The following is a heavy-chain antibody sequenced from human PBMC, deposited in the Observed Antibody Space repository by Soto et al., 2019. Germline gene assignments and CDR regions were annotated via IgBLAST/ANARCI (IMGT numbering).Heavy chain of an antibody. V-gene: IGHV3-74*01. CDR2: INSDGSST. J-gene: IGHJ6*02. CDR1: GCTFSSYW. CDR3: ARVYCSGGSCYPPGFLYGMDV. D-gene: IGHD2-15*01. Sequence: GGSRRLSCAASGCTFSSYWMHWVRQAPGKGLVWVSRINSDGSSTSYADSVKGRFTISRDNAKNTLYLQMNSLRAEDTAVYYCARVYCSGGSCYPPGFLYGMDVWGQGTTVTVSS.